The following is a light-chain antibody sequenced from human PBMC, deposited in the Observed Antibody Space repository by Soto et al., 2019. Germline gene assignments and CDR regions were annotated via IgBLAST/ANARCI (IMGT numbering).Light chain of an antibody. Sequence: QSVLTQPASVSGSPGQSITISCIGTSSDIGPYNYVSWYQQHPDKAPKLILYEVTNRPSGASDRFSGSKSGNAASLTISGLQAEDEADYYCSSYSSSATPYVFGTGTKVTVL. CDR1: SSDIGPYNY. CDR3: SSYSSSATPYV. CDR2: EVT. J-gene: IGLJ1*01. V-gene: IGLV2-14*01.